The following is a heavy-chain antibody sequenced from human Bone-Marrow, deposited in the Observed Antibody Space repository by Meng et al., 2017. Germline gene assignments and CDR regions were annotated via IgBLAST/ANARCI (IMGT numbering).Heavy chain of an antibody. Sequence: QVQLQQWGAGLLKPSDTLSPTCAVYGGTFSDYYWSWIRQPPGKGLEWIGEINHSGGTKYTPSLESRVTISIDTSKNQFSLKLSSVTAADTAIYYCARQGDTAMATFDYWGQGTLVTVSS. CDR2: INHSGGT. D-gene: IGHD5-18*01. V-gene: IGHV4-34*01. J-gene: IGHJ4*02. CDR1: GGTFSDYY. CDR3: ARQGDTAMATFDY.